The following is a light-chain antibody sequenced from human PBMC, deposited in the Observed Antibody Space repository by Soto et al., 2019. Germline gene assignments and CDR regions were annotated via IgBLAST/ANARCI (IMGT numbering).Light chain of an antibody. CDR2: DAS. V-gene: IGKV3-20*01. CDR1: QSVSSSY. Sequence: EIVLTQSPGTLSLSPGERATLSCRASQSVSSSYLAWYQQKLGQAPRLLIYDASSRATGIPDRFSGSGSGTDFTLTISRLEPEDFAVYDCQQYGTSPGTFGQGTKVEIK. J-gene: IGKJ1*01. CDR3: QQYGTSPGT.